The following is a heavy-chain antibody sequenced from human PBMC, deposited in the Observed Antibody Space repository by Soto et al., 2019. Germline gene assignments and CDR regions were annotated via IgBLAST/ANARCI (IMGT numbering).Heavy chain of an antibody. V-gene: IGHV3-23*01. J-gene: IGHJ6*04. Sequence: GGSLRLSCAASGFTFSRYVMSWVRQAPGKGLEWVSSISVSGDSTYYADSVKGRLTISRDNSKNTLYLQMNSLRAEDTAVYYCAKYILWTNKASAADVWGKGTTVIVSS. D-gene: IGHD2-21*01. CDR2: ISVSGDST. CDR3: AKYILWTNKASAADV. CDR1: GFTFSRYV.